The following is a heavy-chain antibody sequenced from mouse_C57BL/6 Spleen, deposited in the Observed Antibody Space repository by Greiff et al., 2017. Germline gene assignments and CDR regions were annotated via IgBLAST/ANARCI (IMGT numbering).Heavy chain of an antibody. CDR2: IYPGSGNT. Sequence: QVQLKESGAELVRPGASVKLSCKASGYTFTDYYINWVKQRPGQGLEWIARIYPGSGNTYYNEKFKGKATLTAEKSSSTAYMQLSSLTSEDSAVYFCARADTTVVARGNAMDYWGQGTSVTVSS. V-gene: IGHV1-76*01. J-gene: IGHJ4*01. CDR3: ARADTTVVARGNAMDY. CDR1: GYTFTDYY. D-gene: IGHD1-1*01.